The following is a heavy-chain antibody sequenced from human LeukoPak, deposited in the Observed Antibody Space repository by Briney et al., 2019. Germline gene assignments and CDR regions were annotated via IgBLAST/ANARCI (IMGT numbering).Heavy chain of an antibody. CDR2: IIPIFGTA. V-gene: IGHV1-69*01. CDR3: ASPPRGGRYFDWLSDYYGMDV. J-gene: IGHJ6*02. CDR1: GGTFSSYA. D-gene: IGHD3-9*01. Sequence: GSSVKVSCKASGGTFSSYAISWVRQAPGQGLEWMGGIIPIFGTANYAQKFQGRVTITADESTSTAYMELSSLRSEDTAVYYCASPPRGGRYFDWLSDYYGMDVWGQGTTVTVSS.